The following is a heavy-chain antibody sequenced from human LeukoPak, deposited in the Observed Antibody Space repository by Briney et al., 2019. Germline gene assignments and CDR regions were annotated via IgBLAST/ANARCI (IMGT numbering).Heavy chain of an antibody. D-gene: IGHD2-2*02. J-gene: IGHJ4*02. V-gene: IGHV3-23*01. CDR1: GFTFTSYA. CDR3: AKAGSEVVPAAIPGHCVY. CDR2: ISDSGRSA. Sequence: PGGSLRLSCAASGFTFTSYAMSWVRQAPGKGLEWVSAISDSGRSAYYADSVKGRFTISRDNSKNTLYLQMNNLRAEDTAVYYCAKAGSEVVPAAIPGHCVYWGQGTLVTVSS.